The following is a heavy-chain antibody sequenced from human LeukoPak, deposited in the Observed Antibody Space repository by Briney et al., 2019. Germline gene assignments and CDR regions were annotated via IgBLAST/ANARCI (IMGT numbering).Heavy chain of an antibody. V-gene: IGHV1-46*01. D-gene: IGHD5-18*01. CDR3: ARNALLGIQLWLRQREAGNYFDY. CDR2: INPSDGST. CDR1: GYTFTGYY. J-gene: IGHJ4*02. Sequence: ASVKVSCKASGYTFTGYYMHWVRQAPGQGLECMGIINPSDGSTTYAQNFQGRVTMTRDMSMSTVYMELSSLRSEDTAVYYCARNALLGIQLWLRQREAGNYFDYWGQGTLVTVSS.